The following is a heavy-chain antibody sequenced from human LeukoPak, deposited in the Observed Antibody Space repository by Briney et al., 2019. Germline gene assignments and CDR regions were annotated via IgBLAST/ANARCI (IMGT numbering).Heavy chain of an antibody. CDR1: VFTFSYHR. J-gene: IGHJ4*02. D-gene: IGHD6-13*01. CDR2: IKNDEAVK. V-gene: IGHV3-7*01. Sequence: GGSLTLSCAASVFTFSYHRMTCVRQAPGKGLEWVANIKNDEAVKKYVDSVKGGLSILRDNDKNLLYLEMNSLRGEDRAVYYCAKDSYSKGDFWGQGVLVTVSS. CDR3: AKDSYSKGDF.